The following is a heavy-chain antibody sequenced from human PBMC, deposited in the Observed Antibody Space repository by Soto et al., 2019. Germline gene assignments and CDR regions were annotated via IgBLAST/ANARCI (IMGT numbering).Heavy chain of an antibody. V-gene: IGHV4-31*03. CDR3: ARVIQWIQLWHHYDP. Sequence: SETLSVTCTVSGGSISSGGYYWSWIRQHPGKGPEWIGYIYYSGSTYYNPSLKSRVTISVDTSKNQFSLKLSSVTAADTAVYYCARVIQWIQLWHHYDPRGQGTLITVSS. CDR2: IYYSGST. D-gene: IGHD5-18*01. J-gene: IGHJ5*02. CDR1: GGSISSGGYY.